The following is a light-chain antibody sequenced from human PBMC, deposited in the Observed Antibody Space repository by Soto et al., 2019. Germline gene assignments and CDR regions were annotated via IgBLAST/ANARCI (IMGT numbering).Light chain of an antibody. CDR3: QQYGTAPAT. J-gene: IGKJ4*01. V-gene: IGKV3-20*01. CDR2: GAT. Sequence: EIVLTQSPGTLSLSPGERATLSCRASQSVSSNYIAWYQQKPGQAPRLLIYGATSRATGIPDRISGSGSGTDFTLTINRREPEDFAVYSCQQYGTAPATFGGGTRVEIK. CDR1: QSVSSNY.